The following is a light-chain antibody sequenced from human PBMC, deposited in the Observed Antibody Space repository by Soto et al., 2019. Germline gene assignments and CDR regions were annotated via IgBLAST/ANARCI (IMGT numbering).Light chain of an antibody. J-gene: IGKJ1*01. Sequence: IVLTQSPGTLSLSPGERATLSCRASQSVSSSYLAWYQQQPGQAPRLLIYGASTRATGIPARFTGSGSGTEFALTISSLQSEDFAVYYCQQRSNWPWTFGQGTKVDI. V-gene: IGKV3D-20*02. CDR1: QSVSSSY. CDR3: QQRSNWPWT. CDR2: GAS.